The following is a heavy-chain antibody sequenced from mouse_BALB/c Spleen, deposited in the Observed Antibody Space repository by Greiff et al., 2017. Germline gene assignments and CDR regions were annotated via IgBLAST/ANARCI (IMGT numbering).Heavy chain of an antibody. CDR3: ASSDSSGDYYAMDY. J-gene: IGHJ4*01. CDR1: GFNIKDTY. D-gene: IGHD3-2*01. V-gene: IGHV14-3*02. CDR2: IDPANGNT. Sequence: VQLQQSGAELVKPGASVKLSCTASGFNIKDTYMHWVKQRPEQGLEWIGRIDPANGNTKYDPKFQGKATITADTSSNTAYLQLSSLTSEDTAVYYCASSDSSGDYYAMDYWGQGTSVTVSS.